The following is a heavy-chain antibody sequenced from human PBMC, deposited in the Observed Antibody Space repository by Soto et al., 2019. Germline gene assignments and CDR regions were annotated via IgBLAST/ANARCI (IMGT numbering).Heavy chain of an antibody. CDR3: AIDIVRYTYGACDY. CDR2: ISYDGSNK. Sequence: QVHLVESGGAVVQPGKSLRLSCAASGFTFNTYGMYWVRQAPGKGLEWVAAISYDGSNKYHADSVKGRFTISRDNSKNTLYLQMNSLRVEDTAVYYCAIDIVRYTYGACDYWGQGALVTVSS. CDR1: GFTFNTYG. D-gene: IGHD5-18*01. J-gene: IGHJ4*02. V-gene: IGHV3-30*03.